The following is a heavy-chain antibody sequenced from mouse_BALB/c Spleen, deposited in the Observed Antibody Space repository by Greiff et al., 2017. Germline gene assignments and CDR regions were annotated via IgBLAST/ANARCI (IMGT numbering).Heavy chain of an antibody. CDR2: ISYSGST. V-gene: IGHV3-2*02. Sequence: EVQLQESGPGLVKPSQSLSLTCTVTGYSITSDYAWNWIRQFPGNKLEWMGYISYSGSTSYNPSLKSRISITRDTSKNQFFLQLNSVTTEDTATYYCAAYGNPWYFDVWGAGTTVTVSS. CDR3: AAYGNPWYFDV. D-gene: IGHD2-1*01. J-gene: IGHJ1*01. CDR1: GYSITSDYA.